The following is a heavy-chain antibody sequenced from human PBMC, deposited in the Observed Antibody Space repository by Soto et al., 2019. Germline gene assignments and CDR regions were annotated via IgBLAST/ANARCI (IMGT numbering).Heavy chain of an antibody. CDR3: ARDLQAGDDNVNWFAL. Sequence: QVQLVESGGGVVQPGRSLRLSCVASGFSISRSAMHWVRQAPGKGLEWVAVIAYDGSNKWYADSAKGRFTISRDNSKNTLYLDMSSLRAEDTAVYFCARDLQAGDDNVNWFALWGQGTLVTVSS. CDR2: IAYDGSNK. V-gene: IGHV3-30-3*01. CDR1: GFSISRSA. J-gene: IGHJ5*02. D-gene: IGHD1-1*01.